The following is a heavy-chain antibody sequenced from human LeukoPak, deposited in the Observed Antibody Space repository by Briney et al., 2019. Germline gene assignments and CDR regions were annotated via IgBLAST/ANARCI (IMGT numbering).Heavy chain of an antibody. CDR2: IIPNSGGT. D-gene: IGHD1-26*01. V-gene: IGHV1-2*06. Sequence: ASVKVSCKASGYTFTGYYMHWVRQAPGQGLEWMGRIIPNSGGTNYAQKFQGRVTMTRDTSISTAYMELSRLRSDDTAVYYCARVEYSGSYYYPYWGQGTLVTVSS. CDR3: ARVEYSGSYYYPY. J-gene: IGHJ4*02. CDR1: GYTFTGYY.